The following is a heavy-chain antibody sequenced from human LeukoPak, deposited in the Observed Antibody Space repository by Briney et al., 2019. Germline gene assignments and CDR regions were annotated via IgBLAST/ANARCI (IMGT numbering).Heavy chain of an antibody. V-gene: IGHV1-2*02. CDR3: ARVSRIAVAGRGYYYMDV. CDR2: INPNSGGT. D-gene: IGHD6-19*01. Sequence: ASVKVSCKASGYTLTSYGISWVRQAPGQGLEWMGWINPNSGGTNYAQKFQGRVTMTRDTSISTAYMELSRLRSDDTAVYYCARVSRIAVAGRGYYYMDVWGKGTTVTISS. J-gene: IGHJ6*03. CDR1: GYTLTSYG.